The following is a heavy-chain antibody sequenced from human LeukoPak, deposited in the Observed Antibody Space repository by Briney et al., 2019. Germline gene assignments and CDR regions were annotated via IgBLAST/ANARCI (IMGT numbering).Heavy chain of an antibody. CDR1: YSW. V-gene: IGHV3-7*01. J-gene: IGHJ4*02. CDR3: ARAASSTRPYYFDY. CDR2: IKQDGSEK. Sequence: PGGSLRPSCASYSWMTWVRQAPGKGLEWVANIKQDGSEKYYVDSVKGRFTISRDNAKNSLSLQMNSLRAEDTAVYYCARAASSTRPYYFDYWAQGTLVTVSS. D-gene: IGHD3-10*01.